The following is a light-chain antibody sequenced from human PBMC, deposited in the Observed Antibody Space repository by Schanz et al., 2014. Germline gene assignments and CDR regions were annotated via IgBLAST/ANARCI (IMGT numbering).Light chain of an antibody. Sequence: DFVMTQSPDSLAVSLGERATINCKSSQSILFSSDNRNYLAWYQQKPGQAPKLLFRWASTRESGVPDRFSGSGSGTDFTLTISSLQAEDLAVYYCQQYFSTPWTFGQGTKVEL. CDR2: WAS. CDR3: QQYFSTPWT. J-gene: IGKJ1*01. CDR1: QSILFSSDNRNY. V-gene: IGKV4-1*01.